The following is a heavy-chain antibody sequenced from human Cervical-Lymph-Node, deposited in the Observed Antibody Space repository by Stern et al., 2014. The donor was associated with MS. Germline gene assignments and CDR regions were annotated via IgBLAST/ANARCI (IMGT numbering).Heavy chain of an antibody. CDR3: ARATDL. Sequence: QVQLQESGPGLLRPSETLSLTCTVYGASITSYYWSWIRQPPGKGLEWIGYIYYRGNTNYNASLKGRVAISIGTSKTQFSLRLSSVTAADTAVYYCARATDLWGQGTLVTVSS. CDR2: IYYRGNT. CDR1: GASITSYY. V-gene: IGHV4-59*01. J-gene: IGHJ5*02.